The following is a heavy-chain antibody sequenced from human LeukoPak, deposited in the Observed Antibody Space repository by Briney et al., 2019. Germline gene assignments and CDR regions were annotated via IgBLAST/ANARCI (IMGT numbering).Heavy chain of an antibody. V-gene: IGHV1-18*01. J-gene: IGHJ4*02. CDR2: ISAYNGNT. D-gene: IGHD3-22*01. Sequence: GASVKVSCKASGYTFTSYGLSWVRQALGQGLEWVGWISAYNGNTFYAQKLQGRVTMTTDTSTSTAYMELRSLRSDDTAVYYCARGDFNYDSSGPRTNYFDYWGQGTLVTVSS. CDR3: ARGDFNYDSSGPRTNYFDY. CDR1: GYTFTSYG.